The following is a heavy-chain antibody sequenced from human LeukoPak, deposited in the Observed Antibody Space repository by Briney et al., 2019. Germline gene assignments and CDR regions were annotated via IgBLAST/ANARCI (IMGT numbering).Heavy chain of an antibody. CDR3: SREGGYTSGHLDH. V-gene: IGHV3-20*04. D-gene: IGHD6-19*01. CDR1: GFIFDDYA. CDR2: ISWNGGST. J-gene: IGHJ4*02. Sequence: PGGSLRLSCAASGFIFDDYAMSWVRQAPGKGLEWVSRISWNGGSTIYADSVKGRFTISRDNAKNSLYLQMNSLGAEDTAVYYCSREGGYTSGHLDHWGQGTPVTVS.